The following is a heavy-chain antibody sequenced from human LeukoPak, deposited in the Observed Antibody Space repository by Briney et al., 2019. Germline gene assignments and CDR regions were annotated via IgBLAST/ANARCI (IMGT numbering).Heavy chain of an antibody. V-gene: IGHV3-7*01. J-gene: IGHJ3*02. CDR1: GFTFSSYA. D-gene: IGHD4-11*01. Sequence: GGSLRLSCAASGFTFSSYAMHWVRQAPGKGLGWVANIRQDGSEKHYVDSVKGRFTMSRDNAKNSLYLQMNSLRAEDTAVYYCARAEAYSNWGGGAFDIWGQGTMVTVSS. CDR3: ARAEAYSNWGGGAFDI. CDR2: IRQDGSEK.